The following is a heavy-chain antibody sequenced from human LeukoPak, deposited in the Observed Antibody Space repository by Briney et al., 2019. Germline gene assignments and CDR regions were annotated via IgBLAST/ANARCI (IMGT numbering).Heavy chain of an antibody. CDR2: ISGSGGST. V-gene: IGHV3-23*01. D-gene: IGHD4-17*01. CDR1: GFTFSSYA. CDR3: AKASQSFDYGDYVDY. Sequence: LAGGSLRLSCAASGFTFSSYAMSWVRQAPGKGLEWVSAISGSGGSTYYADSVKGRFTISRDNSKNTLYLQMNSLRAEDTAVYYCAKASQSFDYGDYVDYWGQGTLVTVSS. J-gene: IGHJ4*02.